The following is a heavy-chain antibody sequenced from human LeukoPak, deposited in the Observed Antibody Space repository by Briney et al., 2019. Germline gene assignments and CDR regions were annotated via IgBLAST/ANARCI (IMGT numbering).Heavy chain of an antibody. D-gene: IGHD3-10*01. CDR3: ARTWTYYYGSGSSANDY. J-gene: IGHJ4*02. V-gene: IGHV4-34*01. Sequence: KPSETLSLTCAVYGGSFSGYYWSWIRQPPGKGLEWIGEINHSGSTNYNPSLKSRVTISVDTSKNQFSLKLSSVTAADTAVYYCARTWTYYYGSGSSANDYWGQGTLVTVSS. CDR1: GGSFSGYY. CDR2: INHSGST.